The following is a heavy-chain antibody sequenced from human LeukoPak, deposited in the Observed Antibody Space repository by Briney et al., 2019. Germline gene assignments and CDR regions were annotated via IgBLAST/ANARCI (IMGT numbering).Heavy chain of an antibody. CDR2: IIPIFGTA. Sequence: GASVKVSCKASGGTFGSYAISWVRQAPGQGLEWMGGIIPIFGTANYAQKFQGRVTITADESTSTAYMELSSLRSEDTAVYYCARGRGYCSSTSCYTLDYWGQGTLVTVSS. V-gene: IGHV1-69*13. CDR3: ARGRGYCSSTSCYTLDY. J-gene: IGHJ4*02. D-gene: IGHD2-2*02. CDR1: GGTFGSYA.